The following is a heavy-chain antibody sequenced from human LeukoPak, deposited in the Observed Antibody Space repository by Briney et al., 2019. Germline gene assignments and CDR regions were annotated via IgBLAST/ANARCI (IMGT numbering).Heavy chain of an antibody. D-gene: IGHD3-9*01. CDR3: ARESRYFDWLPRYYMDV. CDR1: GYTFTGYY. CDR2: INPNSGGT. Sequence: ASVKVSCKASGYTFTGYYMHWVRQAPGQGLEWMGWINPNSGGTNYAQKFQGRVTMTRDTSISTAYMELSRLRSDDTAVYYCARESRYFDWLPRYYMDVWGKGTTVTISS. J-gene: IGHJ6*03. V-gene: IGHV1-2*02.